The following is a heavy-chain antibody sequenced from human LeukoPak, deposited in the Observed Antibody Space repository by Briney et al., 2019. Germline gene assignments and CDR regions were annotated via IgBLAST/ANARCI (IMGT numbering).Heavy chain of an antibody. D-gene: IGHD1-26*01. V-gene: IGHV3-9*01. CDR3: AKSERGSYAYYFDY. CDR1: RFTFDDYA. J-gene: IGHJ4*02. CDR2: ISWNSGSI. Sequence: GRSLRLSCAASRFTFDDYAMHWVRQAPRKGLGWVSGISWNSGSIGYADSVKGRFTISRDNAKNSLYLQMNSLRAEDTALYYCAKSERGSYAYYFDYWGQGTLVTVSS.